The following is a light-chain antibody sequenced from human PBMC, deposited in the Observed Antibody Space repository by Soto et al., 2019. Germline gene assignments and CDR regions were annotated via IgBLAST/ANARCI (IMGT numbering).Light chain of an antibody. CDR3: QSYDSSLSSSV. Sequence: QSVLTQPPSVSGAPGQRVTISCTGSSSNIGAGYDVHWYQQLPGSAPKLLIYTNSNRPSGVPDRFSGSKSGTSVFLAITGLQAEDEADYYCQSYDSSLSSSVFGGGTKVTVL. V-gene: IGLV1-40*01. CDR2: TNS. CDR1: SSNIGAGYD. J-gene: IGLJ3*02.